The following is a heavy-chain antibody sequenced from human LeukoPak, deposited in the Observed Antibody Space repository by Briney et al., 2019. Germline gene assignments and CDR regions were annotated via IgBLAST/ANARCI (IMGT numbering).Heavy chain of an antibody. V-gene: IGHV4-34*01. CDR1: GGSFSGYY. CDR2: INHSGST. Sequence: SETLSLTCAVYGGSFSGYYWSWIRQPPGKGLEWIGEINHSGSTNYNPSLKSRVTISVDTSKNQFSLKLSSVTAADTAVYYCARDRRGEYFDYWGQGTLVTVSS. D-gene: IGHD3-16*01. CDR3: ARDRRGEYFDY. J-gene: IGHJ4*02.